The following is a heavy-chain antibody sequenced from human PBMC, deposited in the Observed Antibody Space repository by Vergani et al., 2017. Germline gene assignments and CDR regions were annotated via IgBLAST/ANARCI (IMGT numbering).Heavy chain of an antibody. D-gene: IGHD3-16*01. CDR1: GGSISSSSYY. CDR3: GGGVVGSAPIDY. CDR2: IYYSGST. J-gene: IGHJ4*02. V-gene: IGHV4-39*07. Sequence: QLQLQESGPGLVKPSETLSLTCTVSGGSISSSSYYWGWIRQPPGKGLEWIGSIYYSGSTYYNPSLKSRVTISVDTSKNQFSLKLSSVTAADTAVYYCGGGVVGSAPIDYWGQGTLVTVSS.